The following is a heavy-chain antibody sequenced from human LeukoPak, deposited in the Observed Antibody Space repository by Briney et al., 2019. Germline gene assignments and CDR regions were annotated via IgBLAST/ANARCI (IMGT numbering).Heavy chain of an antibody. CDR3: ARAPIIAGFHPTLSAFDP. Sequence: PSGTLSLTCAVSGDTIVSSNWWTWVRQPPGKGLEWIGEIYHSGNTNYNPSLKSRVTMSVDKSKNQFALILSSVTAADTAVYYCARAPIIAGFHPTLSAFDPWGQGTLVTVSS. CDR2: IYHSGNT. D-gene: IGHD6-13*01. V-gene: IGHV4-4*02. J-gene: IGHJ5*02. CDR1: GDTIVSSNW.